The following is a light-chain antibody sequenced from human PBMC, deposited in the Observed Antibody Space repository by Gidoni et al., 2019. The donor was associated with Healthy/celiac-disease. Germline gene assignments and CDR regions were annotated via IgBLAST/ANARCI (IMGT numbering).Light chain of an antibody. Sequence: DIQMTQSPSSLSASVGDRVTITCRASQSISSYLNWYQQKPGKAPKLLIYAASSLQSGVPSRFSGSGSGTDFTLTISSLQPEDFATYYCQQSYSTPHPTFXQXTRLEIK. CDR3: QQSYSTPHPT. CDR1: QSISSY. J-gene: IGKJ5*01. CDR2: AAS. V-gene: IGKV1-39*01.